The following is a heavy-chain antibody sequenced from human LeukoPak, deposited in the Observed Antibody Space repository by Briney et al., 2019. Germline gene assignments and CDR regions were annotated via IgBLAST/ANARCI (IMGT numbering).Heavy chain of an antibody. CDR2: ITAGGDGT. Sequence: PGGSLRLSCAASGFTFSGYAMSWGRQAPGKGLEWVSAITAGGDGTYYADSVKGRFTISRDNLKNMVFLQMNSLRAEDTAIYYCAKSHASIWNVYDYWGQGTLVTVSS. CDR3: AKSHASIWNVYDY. J-gene: IGHJ4*02. CDR1: GFTFSGYA. D-gene: IGHD1-1*01. V-gene: IGHV3-23*01.